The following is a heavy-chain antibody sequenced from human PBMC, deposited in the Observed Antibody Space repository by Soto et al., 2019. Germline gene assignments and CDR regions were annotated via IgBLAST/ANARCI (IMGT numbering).Heavy chain of an antibody. D-gene: IGHD4-4*01. CDR1: GGSVSSGGYY. J-gene: IGHJ6*02. V-gene: IGHV4-31*03. CDR3: ARDKGNYREGFYYYGMDV. Sequence: SETLSLTCTVSGGSVSSGGYYWTWIRQLPGKRLEWIGNIYYGGDTYYNPSLKSRLTISVDTSKSQFSLRLNSVTAADAAIYYCARDKGNYREGFYYYGMDVWGQGTTVTVS. CDR2: IYYGGDT.